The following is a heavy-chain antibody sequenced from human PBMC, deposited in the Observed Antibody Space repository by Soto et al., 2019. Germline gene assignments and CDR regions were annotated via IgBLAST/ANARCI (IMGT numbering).Heavy chain of an antibody. Sequence: SVKVSCKASGGTFSSYTISWVRQAPGQGLEWMGRIIPILGIANYAQNLQGRVTMTTDTSTSTAYMELRSLRSDDTAVYYCARSGDGNWFDPWGQGTLVTVSS. V-gene: IGHV1-69*02. CDR2: IIPILGIA. CDR3: ARSGDGNWFDP. CDR1: GGTFSSYT. D-gene: IGHD7-27*01. J-gene: IGHJ5*02.